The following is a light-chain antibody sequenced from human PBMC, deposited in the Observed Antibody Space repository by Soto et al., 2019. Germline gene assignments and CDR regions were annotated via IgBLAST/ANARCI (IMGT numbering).Light chain of an antibody. CDR1: LSITTY. Sequence: DIQMTQSPLSLSASVGDRVAITCRSSLSITTYLNWIQQKPGTAPKVMIYGASSLQNGVPSRFSGSGYGTLFTLTISCLQPEDSATYYRQQTFTTPHTFGRGTHLEIK. V-gene: IGKV1-39*01. CDR3: QQTFTTPHT. CDR2: GAS. J-gene: IGKJ2*01.